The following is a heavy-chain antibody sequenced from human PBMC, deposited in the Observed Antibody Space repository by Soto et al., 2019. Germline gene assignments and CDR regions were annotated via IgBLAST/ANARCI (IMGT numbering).Heavy chain of an antibody. CDR2: IYWDDDK. D-gene: IGHD6-25*01. J-gene: IGHJ4*02. CDR1: GFSLSTSGVG. V-gene: IGHV2-5*02. CDR3: AHSRNVDSVPMRLFDY. Sequence: QITLKESGPTLVKPTQTLTLTCTFSGFSLSTSGVGVGWIRQPPGKALEWLALIYWDDDKRYSPSLKSRLTITKNTTKYXVLLTMTNMDPVDTATYYCAHSRNVDSVPMRLFDYWGQGTLVTVSS.